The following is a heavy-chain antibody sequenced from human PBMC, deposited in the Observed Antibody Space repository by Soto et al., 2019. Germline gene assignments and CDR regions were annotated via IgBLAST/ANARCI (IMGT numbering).Heavy chain of an antibody. CDR1: GFTFSFYA. J-gene: IGHJ4*02. Sequence: QVQLVESGGDVVQPGRSLRLSCAASGFTFSFYAMHWVRQAPGKGLELVAVISYNGRNKHYVDSVKGRFTISRDNSQDNLYLQMDSLRPDDTAVYYCARQAKIGDRSQFYFDSWGQGPMVTVSS. CDR3: ARQAKIGDRSQFYFDS. CDR2: ISYNGRNK. D-gene: IGHD3-16*01. V-gene: IGHV3-30*04.